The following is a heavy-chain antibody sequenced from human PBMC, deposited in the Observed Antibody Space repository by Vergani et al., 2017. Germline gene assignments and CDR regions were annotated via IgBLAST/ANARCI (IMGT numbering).Heavy chain of an antibody. CDR1: GFTFSSYS. CDR2: ISSSSSYI. Sequence: EVQLLESGGGLVQPGGSLRLSCAASGFTFSSYSMNWVRQAPGKGLEWVSSISSSSSYIYYADSVKGRFTISRDNAKNSLYLQMNSLRAEDTAVYYCARDASSIAVAGTYYYYGMDVWGQGTTVTVSS. V-gene: IGHV3-21*01. D-gene: IGHD6-19*01. J-gene: IGHJ6*02. CDR3: ARDASSIAVAGTYYYYGMDV.